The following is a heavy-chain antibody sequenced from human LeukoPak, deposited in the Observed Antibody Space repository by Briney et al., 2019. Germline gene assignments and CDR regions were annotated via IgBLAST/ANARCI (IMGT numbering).Heavy chain of an antibody. Sequence: PGGSLRLSCAASAFTFSDYTINWLRQAPGKGLEWVSSISRTSTDIFYADSVKGRFTISRDNSKNTLYLQMNSLRAEDTAVYYCARDPYLIAAAGTPFDYWGQGTLVTVSS. V-gene: IGHV3-21*01. J-gene: IGHJ4*02. CDR1: AFTFSDYT. D-gene: IGHD6-13*01. CDR3: ARDPYLIAAAGTPFDY. CDR2: ISRTSTDI.